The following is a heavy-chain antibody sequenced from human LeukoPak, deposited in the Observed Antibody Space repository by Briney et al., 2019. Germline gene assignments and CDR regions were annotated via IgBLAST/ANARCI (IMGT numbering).Heavy chain of an antibody. D-gene: IGHD6-19*01. J-gene: IGHJ4*02. Sequence: PSETLSLTCAVYGGSFSGYYWSWIRQPPGKGLEWIGEINHSGSTNYNPSLKSRVTTSVDTSKNQFSLKLSSVTAADTAVYYCARGDSVAGTSLDYWGQGTLVTVSS. CDR3: ARGDSVAGTSLDY. CDR1: GGSFSGYY. V-gene: IGHV4-34*01. CDR2: INHSGST.